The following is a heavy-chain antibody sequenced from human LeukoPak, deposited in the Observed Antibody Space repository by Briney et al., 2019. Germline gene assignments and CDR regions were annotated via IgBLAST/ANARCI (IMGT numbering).Heavy chain of an antibody. V-gene: IGHV4-59*01. CDR2: IDYSGST. CDR3: ARNGQRYAFDI. D-gene: IGHD1-1*01. J-gene: IGHJ3*02. CDR1: GGSISSYF. Sequence: SETLSLTCSVSGGSISSYFWSWIRQPPGKGLEWIGNIDYSGSTNYNPSLKSRVSISVDTPKNQFSLKLSSVTDADTAVYYCARNGQRYAFDIWGQGTMVTVSS.